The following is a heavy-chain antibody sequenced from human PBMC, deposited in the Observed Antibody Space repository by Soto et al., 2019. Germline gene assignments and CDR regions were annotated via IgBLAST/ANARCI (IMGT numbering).Heavy chain of an antibody. CDR2: ISAYNGNT. V-gene: IGHV1-18*01. Sequence: GASVKVSCKASGYTFTSYAMHWVRQAPGQGLEWMGWISAYNGNTNYAQKLQGRVTMTTDTSTSTAYMELRSLRSDDTAVYYCARDGPRWELTGVFDYWGQGTLVTVSS. D-gene: IGHD7-27*01. CDR1: GYTFTSYA. J-gene: IGHJ4*02. CDR3: ARDGPRWELTGVFDY.